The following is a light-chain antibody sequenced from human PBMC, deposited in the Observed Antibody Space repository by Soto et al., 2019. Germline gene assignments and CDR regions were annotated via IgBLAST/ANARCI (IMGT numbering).Light chain of an antibody. CDR1: SSNIGLND. V-gene: IGLV1-44*01. J-gene: IGLJ2*01. CDR2: DTN. Sequence: QLVLTQPPSASGTPGQTVTISCSGSSSNIGLNDVHWYRQLSGTAPQILIYDTNQQATGVPDRFSGSRSGTSASLAIHGLPSEDDADYHCAAWDDSLNGPVFGGGTKLTVL. CDR3: AAWDDSLNGPV.